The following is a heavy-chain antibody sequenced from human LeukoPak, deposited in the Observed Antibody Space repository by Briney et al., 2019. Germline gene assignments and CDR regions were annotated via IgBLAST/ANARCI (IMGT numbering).Heavy chain of an antibody. CDR1: GGSFSGYY. CDR3: AREEIRSWFDP. J-gene: IGHJ5*02. D-gene: IGHD5-24*01. V-gene: IGHV4-34*01. Sequence: SETLSLTCAVYGGSFSGYYWSWIRQPPGKGLEWIGEINHSGSTNYNPSLKSRVTMSVDTSKNQFSLKLCSVTAADTAVYYCAREEIRSWFDPWGQGTLVTVSS. CDR2: INHSGST.